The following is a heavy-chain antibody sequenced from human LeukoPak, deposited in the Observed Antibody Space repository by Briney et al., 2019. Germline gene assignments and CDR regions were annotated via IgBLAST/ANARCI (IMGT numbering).Heavy chain of an antibody. Sequence: PGGSLRLSCAASGFTFSNYGMNWVRQAQGKGLEWISYINYNGSSIYYADSVKGRFTISRDNAKNSLYLQMSSLRDEDTAVYYCARDLRGSIVLVTAPPWYFDLWGRGTLVTVSS. CDR1: GFTFSNYG. J-gene: IGHJ2*01. V-gene: IGHV3-48*02. D-gene: IGHD2-21*02. CDR3: ARDLRGSIVLVTAPPWYFDL. CDR2: INYNGSSI.